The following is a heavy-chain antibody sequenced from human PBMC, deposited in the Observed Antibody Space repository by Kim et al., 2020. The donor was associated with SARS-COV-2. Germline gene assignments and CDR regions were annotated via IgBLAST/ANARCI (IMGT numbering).Heavy chain of an antibody. J-gene: IGHJ4*02. Sequence: SETLSLTCTVSGGSISSSSYYWGWIRQPPGKGLEWIGSIYYSGSTYYNPSLKSRVTISVDTSKNQFSLKLSSVTAADTAVYYCARGAPYSSGWYDDYWGQGTLVTVSS. CDR1: GGSISSSSYY. CDR3: ARGAPYSSGWYDDY. D-gene: IGHD6-19*01. CDR2: IYYSGST. V-gene: IGHV4-39*01.